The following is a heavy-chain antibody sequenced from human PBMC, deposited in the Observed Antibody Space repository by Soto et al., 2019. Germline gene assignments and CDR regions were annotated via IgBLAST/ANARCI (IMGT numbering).Heavy chain of an antibody. CDR2: IYPGDSDT. Sequence: EVQLVQSGAEVKKPGESLKISCKGSGYSFTSYWIGWVRQMPGKGLEWMGIIYPGDSDTRYSPSFQGQVTISADKSISPAYPQWSRRTVSDTAMYYCARPREAGKYYYGVDVWGQGTTVTVSS. CDR1: GYSFTSYW. D-gene: IGHD6-19*01. V-gene: IGHV5-51*01. CDR3: ARPREAGKYYYGVDV. J-gene: IGHJ6*02.